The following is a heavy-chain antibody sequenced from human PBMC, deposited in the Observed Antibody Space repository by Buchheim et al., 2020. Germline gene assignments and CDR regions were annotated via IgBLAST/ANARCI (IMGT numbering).Heavy chain of an antibody. CDR3: ASYSHVPYYYDSSGYLFDY. J-gene: IGHJ4*02. V-gene: IGHV4-4*02. D-gene: IGHD3-22*01. CDR1: GGSISSSNW. Sequence: QVQLQESGPGLVKSSGTLSLTCAVSGGSISSSNWWSWVRQPPGKGLEWIGEIYHSGSTNYNPSLKSRVTISVDKSRNQFSLKLSSVTAADTAVYYCASYSHVPYYYDSSGYLFDYWGQGTL. CDR2: IYHSGST.